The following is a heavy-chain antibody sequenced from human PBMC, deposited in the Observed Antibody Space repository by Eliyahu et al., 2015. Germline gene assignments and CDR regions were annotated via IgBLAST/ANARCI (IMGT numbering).Heavy chain of an antibody. V-gene: IGHV1-69*06. CDR2: IIPIFGTA. J-gene: IGHJ6*02. CDR3: ARENSNYALEGYYYYGMDV. Sequence: QVQLVQSGXEVKKPGSSVXVSCKAXGCTFXXXAXSWVRQAPGQGLEWMGGIIPIFGTANYAQKFQGRVTITADKSTSTAYMELSSLRSEDTAVYYCARENSNYALEGYYYYGMDVWGQGTTVTVSS. CDR1: GCTFXXXA. D-gene: IGHD4-11*01.